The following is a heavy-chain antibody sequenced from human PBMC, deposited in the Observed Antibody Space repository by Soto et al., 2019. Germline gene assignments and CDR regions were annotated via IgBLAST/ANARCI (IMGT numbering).Heavy chain of an antibody. Sequence: GGSLRLSCAASGFTFSSYAMSWVRQAPGKGLEWVSAISGSSSTIFYTDSVKGRFTVSRDNAKNSLYLQMNSLRAEDTAVYYCAKGLYSHYYGSALDYWGQGTLVTVSS. J-gene: IGHJ4*02. CDR3: AKGLYSHYYGSALDY. CDR1: GFTFSSYA. CDR2: ISGSSSTI. D-gene: IGHD3-10*01. V-gene: IGHV3-23*01.